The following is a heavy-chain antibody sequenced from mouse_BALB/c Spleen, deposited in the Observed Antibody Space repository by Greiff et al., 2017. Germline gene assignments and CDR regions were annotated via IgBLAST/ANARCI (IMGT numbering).Heavy chain of an antibody. J-gene: IGHJ2*01. Sequence: DVKLVESGGGLVQPKGSLKLSCAASGFTFNTYAMNWVRQAPGKGLEWVARIRSKSNNYATYYADSVKDRFTISRDDSQSMLYLQMNNLKTEDTAMYYCVRGDGGFDYWGQGTTLTVSS. CDR3: VRGDGGFDY. V-gene: IGHV10-1*02. CDR1: GFTFNTYA. CDR2: IRSKSNNYAT.